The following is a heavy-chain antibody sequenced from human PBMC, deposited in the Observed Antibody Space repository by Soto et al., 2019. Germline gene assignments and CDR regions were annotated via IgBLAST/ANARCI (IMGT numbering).Heavy chain of an antibody. D-gene: IGHD6-13*01. V-gene: IGHV4-4*02. CDR1: GDSISSSKW. J-gene: IGHJ4*02. Sequence: PSETLSLTCAVSGDSISSSKWWSWVRQPPGKGLEWIGEIYHSGSTNYNPSLKSRVIISVDKSKNQFSPKLSSVTDADTAVYYCARGERQQQRDYWGQGTLVTVSS. CDR3: ARGERQQQRDY. CDR2: IYHSGST.